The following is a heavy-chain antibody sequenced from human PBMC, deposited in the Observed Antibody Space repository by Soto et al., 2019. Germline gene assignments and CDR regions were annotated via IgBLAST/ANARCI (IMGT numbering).Heavy chain of an antibody. CDR3: NTWIVTTEY. CDR1: GFIFSNAW. CDR2: IKSRSDGGTT. V-gene: IGHV3-15*01. J-gene: IGHJ4*02. D-gene: IGHD1-26*01. Sequence: GGSLRLSWAASGFIFSNAWMIWVLQAPGKGLEWVGRIKSRSDGGTTDYAAPVKGRVTISRDDSRNMLYLQMNNLKTEDSAVYYCNTWIVTTEYWGEGTRFTVSS.